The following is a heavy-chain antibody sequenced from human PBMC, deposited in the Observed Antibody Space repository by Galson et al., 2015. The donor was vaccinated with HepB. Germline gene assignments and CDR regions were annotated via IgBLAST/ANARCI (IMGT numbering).Heavy chain of an antibody. D-gene: IGHD6-19*01. Sequence: SVKVSCKASGYTFTSYGISWVRQAPGQGLEWMGWISAYNGNTNYAQKLQGRVTMTTDTSTSTAYMELRSLRSDDTAVYYCARVGAVAGTEPYYYYYGMDVWGQGTTVTVSS. J-gene: IGHJ6*02. V-gene: IGHV1-18*01. CDR3: ARVGAVAGTEPYYYYYGMDV. CDR1: GYTFTSYG. CDR2: ISAYNGNT.